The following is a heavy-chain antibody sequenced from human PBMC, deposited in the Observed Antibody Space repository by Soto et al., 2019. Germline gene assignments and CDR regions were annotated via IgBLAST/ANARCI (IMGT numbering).Heavy chain of an antibody. V-gene: IGHV3-23*01. J-gene: IGHJ5*02. CDR1: GFTFSSYA. CDR2: ISGSGGST. D-gene: IGHD4-17*01. Sequence: EVQLLESGGGLVQPGGSLRLSCAASGFTFSSYAMSWVRQAPGKGLEWVSAISGSGGSTYYADSVKGRFTISRDNSKNTLYLQMNSLRAEDTAVYYCAKVVVTVTTAKTGPWFDPWGQGTLVTVSS. CDR3: AKVVVTVTTAKTGPWFDP.